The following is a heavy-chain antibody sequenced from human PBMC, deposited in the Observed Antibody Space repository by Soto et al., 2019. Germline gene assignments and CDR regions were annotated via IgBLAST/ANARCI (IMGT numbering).Heavy chain of an antibody. D-gene: IGHD5-12*01. CDR2: ISGSGGST. Sequence: PGGSLRLSCAASGFTFSSYAMSWVRQAPGKGLEWVSAISGSGGSTYYADSVKGRFTISRDNSKNTLYLQMNSLRAEDTAVYYCPKDYRRDGYNSDAFDIWGQGTMVTVSS. V-gene: IGHV3-23*01. J-gene: IGHJ3*02. CDR1: GFTFSSYA. CDR3: PKDYRRDGYNSDAFDI.